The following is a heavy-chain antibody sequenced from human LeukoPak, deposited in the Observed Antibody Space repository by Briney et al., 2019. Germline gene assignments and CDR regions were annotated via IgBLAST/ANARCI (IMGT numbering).Heavy chain of an antibody. CDR2: ISSNGGST. CDR1: GFTFNNYA. J-gene: IGHJ4*02. Sequence: PGGSLRLSCAASGFTFNNYAMHWVRQAPGKGLEYVSAISSNGGSTYYANSVKGRFTISRDNSKNTLYLQMGSLRAEDMAVYYCARGPRQWLDYFDYWGQGTLVTVSS. V-gene: IGHV3-64*01. D-gene: IGHD6-19*01. CDR3: ARGPRQWLDYFDY.